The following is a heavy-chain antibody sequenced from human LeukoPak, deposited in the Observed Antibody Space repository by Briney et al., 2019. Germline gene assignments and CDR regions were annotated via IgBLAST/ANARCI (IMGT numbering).Heavy chain of an antibody. CDR2: IYYSGST. CDR3: ARDSSTAVAGFFDY. CDR1: GYSISSSNW. J-gene: IGHJ4*02. D-gene: IGHD6-19*01. V-gene: IGHV4-28*03. Sequence: SDTLSLTCAVSGYSISSSNWWGWIRQPPGKGLEWIGYIYYSGSTNYNPSLKSRVTISVDTSKNQFSLKLSSVTAADTAVYYCARDSSTAVAGFFDYWGQGTLVTVSS.